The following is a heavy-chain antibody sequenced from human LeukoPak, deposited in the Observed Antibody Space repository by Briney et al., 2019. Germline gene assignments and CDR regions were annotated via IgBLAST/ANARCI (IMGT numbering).Heavy chain of an antibody. CDR1: GGSFSDYY. V-gene: IGHV4-34*01. J-gene: IGHJ6*03. Sequence: SETLSLTCAVYGGSFSDYYWGWIRQPPGKGLEWIGEIDPSGSTNYSPSLKSRVTISVDTSRNQFSLKLSSVAAADTAVYFCVRVGYRYVINDWSRTGLGAYPTKYYYHMDVWDKGATVTVSS. CDR2: IDPSGST. CDR3: VRVGYRYVINDWSRTGLGAYPTKYYYHMDV. D-gene: IGHD5-18*01.